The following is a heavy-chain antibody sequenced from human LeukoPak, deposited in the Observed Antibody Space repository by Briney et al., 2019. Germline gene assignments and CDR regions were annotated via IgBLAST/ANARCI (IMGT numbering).Heavy chain of an antibody. CDR1: GFTFSSYS. D-gene: IGHD3-3*01. J-gene: IGHJ4*02. V-gene: IGHV3-21*04. CDR2: ISSSSSYI. Sequence: GGSLRLSCAASGFTFSSYSMNWVRQAPGKGLEWVSSISSSSSYIYYADSVKGRFTISRDNAKNSLYLQMNSLRAEDTAVYYCANASPIFGVVISYFDYWGQGTLVTVSS. CDR3: ANASPIFGVVISYFDY.